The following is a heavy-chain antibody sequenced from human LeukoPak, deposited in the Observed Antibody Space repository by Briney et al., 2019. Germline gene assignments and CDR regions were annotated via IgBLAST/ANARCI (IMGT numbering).Heavy chain of an antibody. CDR2: IYYSGST. Sequence: SETLSLTCTVSGGSISSYYWSWIRQPPGKGLEWIGYIYYSGSTYYNASLQSHVTVSLDTSQSLFSLKLTAVTAADTAVYDCARDHSSSWPTDYYFDYWGQGTLVTVSS. CDR3: ARDHSSSWPTDYYFDY. V-gene: IGHV4-59*01. CDR1: GGSISSYY. J-gene: IGHJ4*02. D-gene: IGHD6-13*01.